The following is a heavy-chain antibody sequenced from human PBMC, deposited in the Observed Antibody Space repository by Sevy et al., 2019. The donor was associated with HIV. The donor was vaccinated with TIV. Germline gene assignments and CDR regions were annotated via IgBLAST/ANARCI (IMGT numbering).Heavy chain of an antibody. CDR2: IYYSGST. CDR3: AREGIGYCSGGSCYSTYYFGMDV. CDR1: GGSISSGGYY. D-gene: IGHD2-15*01. V-gene: IGHV4-31*03. J-gene: IGHJ6*02. Sequence: SETLSLTCTVSGGSISSGGYYWSWIRQHPGKGLEWIGYIYYSGSTYYSPSLKSRVTISVDTSKNQFSLKLSSVTAADTAVYYCAREGIGYCSGGSCYSTYYFGMDVWGQGTTVTVSS.